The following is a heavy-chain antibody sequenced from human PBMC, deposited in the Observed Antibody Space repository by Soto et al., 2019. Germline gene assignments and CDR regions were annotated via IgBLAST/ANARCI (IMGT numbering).Heavy chain of an antibody. CDR2: IYYSGRT. CDR3: ARDSTAFLFDY. Sequence: QVQLQESGPGRVKPSETLSLTCRVSGGSVRSGSFYWSWIRQPPGKGLEWIGYIYYSGRTSYNPSLQNRVTISIDTSKNQFSLNLTSVTAADTAVYYCARDSTAFLFDYWGQGALVTVSS. V-gene: IGHV4-61*01. CDR1: GGSVRSGSFY. D-gene: IGHD2-2*01. J-gene: IGHJ4*02.